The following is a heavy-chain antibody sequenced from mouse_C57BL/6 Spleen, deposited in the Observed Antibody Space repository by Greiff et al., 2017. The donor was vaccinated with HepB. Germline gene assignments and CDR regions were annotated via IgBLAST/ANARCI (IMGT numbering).Heavy chain of an antibody. Sequence: VQLQQSGPELVKPGASVKISCKASGYAFSSSWMNWVKQRPGKGLEWIGRIYPGDGDTNYNGKFKGKATLTADKSSSTAYMQLSSLTSEDSAVYCCARGAYDAPYGYWGQGTTLTVSS. CDR2: IYPGDGDT. V-gene: IGHV1-82*01. D-gene: IGHD2-3*01. J-gene: IGHJ2*01. CDR3: ARGAYDAPYGY. CDR1: GYAFSSSW.